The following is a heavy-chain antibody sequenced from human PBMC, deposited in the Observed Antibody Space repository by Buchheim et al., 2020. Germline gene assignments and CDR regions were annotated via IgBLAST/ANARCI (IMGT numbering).Heavy chain of an antibody. CDR3: ARSATAALRKYFQH. J-gene: IGHJ1*01. CDR2: IYYSGST. Sequence: QLQLQELGPGLVKPSETLSLTCTVSGGSISSSSYYWGWIRQPPGKGLEWIGSIYYSGSTYYNPSLKSRVTISVDTSKNQFSLKLSSVTAADTAVYYCARSATAALRKYFQHWGQGTL. V-gene: IGHV4-39*01. CDR1: GGSISSSSYY. D-gene: IGHD4-17*01.